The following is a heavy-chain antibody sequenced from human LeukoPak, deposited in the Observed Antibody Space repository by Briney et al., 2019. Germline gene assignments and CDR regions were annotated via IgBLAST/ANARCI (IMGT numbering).Heavy chain of an antibody. D-gene: IGHD4-23*01. CDR1: GFTFSSYG. J-gene: IGHJ4*02. V-gene: IGHV3-30*02. CDR2: IRYDGSNK. CDR3: ARSFTVVTHYFDY. Sequence: PGGSLRLSCAASGFTFSSYGMHWVRQAPSKGLEWVAFIRYDGSNKYYADSVKGRFTISRDNSKNMLYLQMNSLRAEDTAVYYCARSFTVVTHYFDYWGQGTLVTVSS.